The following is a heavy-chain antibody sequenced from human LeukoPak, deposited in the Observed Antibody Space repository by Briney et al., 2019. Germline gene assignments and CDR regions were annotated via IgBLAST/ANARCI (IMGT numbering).Heavy chain of an antibody. CDR2: ISAYNGNT. J-gene: IGHJ5*02. CDR1: GYTFTSYG. V-gene: IGHV1-18*01. D-gene: IGHD3-22*01. Sequence: ASVKVSCKASGYTFTSYGISWVRQAPGRGLEWMGWISAYNGNTNYAQKLQGRATMTTDTSTSTAYMELRSLRSDDTAVYYCARTRGYTMIVVVTQGWFDPWGQGTLVTVSS. CDR3: ARTRGYTMIVVVTQGWFDP.